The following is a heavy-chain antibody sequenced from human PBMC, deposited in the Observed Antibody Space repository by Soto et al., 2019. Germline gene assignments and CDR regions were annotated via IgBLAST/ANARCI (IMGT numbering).Heavy chain of an antibody. D-gene: IGHD3-16*01. CDR2: IIPIFGTA. Sequence: GXSVKVSCKASVGTFSSYAISWVRQAPGQGLEWMGGIIPIFGTANYAQKFQGRVTITADESTSTAYMELSSLRSEDTAVYYCALYSLSSYGMDVWGQGATVTVSS. CDR1: VGTFSSYA. CDR3: ALYSLSSYGMDV. J-gene: IGHJ6*02. V-gene: IGHV1-69*13.